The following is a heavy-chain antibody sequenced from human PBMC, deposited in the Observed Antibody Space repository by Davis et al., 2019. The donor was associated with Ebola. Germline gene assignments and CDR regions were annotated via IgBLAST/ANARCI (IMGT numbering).Heavy chain of an antibody. CDR1: GLTFDDYG. D-gene: IGHD3-3*01. CDR3: ARQGWSGYSLRHWLDP. Sequence: GGSLRLSCAASGLTFDDYGMSWVRQAPGKGLEWVSAISTSSGSTYYADSVKGRITISRDNSENTLYLQMNSLRAEDTAVYYCARQGWSGYSLRHWLDPWGRGTLVTVSS. V-gene: IGHV3-23*01. CDR2: ISTSSGST. J-gene: IGHJ5*02.